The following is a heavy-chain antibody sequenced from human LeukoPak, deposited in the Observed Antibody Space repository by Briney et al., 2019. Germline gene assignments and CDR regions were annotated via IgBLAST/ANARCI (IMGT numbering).Heavy chain of an antibody. CDR2: ISWNSGSI. Sequence: HPGGSLRLSCAASGFTFDDYAMLWVRHTPGKGLEWVSGISWNSGSIGYADSVKGRFTISRDNAENSLYLQMNSLRAEDTAVYYCARAPVHPITMIVVVSSYFDYWGQGTLVTVSS. D-gene: IGHD3-22*01. V-gene: IGHV3-9*01. CDR1: GFTFDDYA. CDR3: ARAPVHPITMIVVVSSYFDY. J-gene: IGHJ4*02.